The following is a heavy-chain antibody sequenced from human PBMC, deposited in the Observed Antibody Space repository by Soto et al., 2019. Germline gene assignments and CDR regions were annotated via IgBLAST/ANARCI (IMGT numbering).Heavy chain of an antibody. D-gene: IGHD2-21*02. V-gene: IGHV5-51*01. CDR2: IYPGDSDT. CDR3: ATQLAYCGGDCYLHDAFDI. Sequence: GESLKISCKGSGYSFTSYWIGWVRQMPGKGLEWMGIIYPGDSDTRYSPSLQGQVTISADKSISTAYLQWSSLKASDTAMYYCATQLAYCGGDCYLHDAFDIWGQGTMVTVS. CDR1: GYSFTSYW. J-gene: IGHJ3*02.